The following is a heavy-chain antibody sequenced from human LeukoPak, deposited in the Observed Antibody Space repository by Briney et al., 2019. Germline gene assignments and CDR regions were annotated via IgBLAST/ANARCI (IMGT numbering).Heavy chain of an antibody. CDR2: INTNTGNP. CDR3: ASGPSYSGSNEYFDS. CDR1: GYTFSSYT. V-gene: IGHV7-4-1*02. J-gene: IGHJ4*02. Sequence: ASVKVSCKASGYTFSSYTMNWVRQAPGQGLEWMGWINTNTGNPTYAQDYTGRFVFSLDTSVSTTYLQISRLKAEDTAVYYCASGPSYSGSNEYFDSWGQGTLVTGSS. D-gene: IGHD1-26*01.